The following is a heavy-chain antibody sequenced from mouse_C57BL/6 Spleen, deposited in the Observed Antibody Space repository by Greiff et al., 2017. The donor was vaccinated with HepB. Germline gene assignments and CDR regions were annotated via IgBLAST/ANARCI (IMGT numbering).Heavy chain of an antibody. CDR3: ARQSTVVAYYFDY. V-gene: IGHV5-12*01. CDR1: GFTFSDYY. D-gene: IGHD1-1*01. Sequence: EVMLVESGGGLVQPGGSLKLSCAASGFTFSDYYMYWVRQTPEKRLEWVAYISNGGGSTYYPDTVKGRFTISRDNAKNTLYLQMSRLKSEDTAMYYCARQSTVVAYYFDYLGQGTTLTVSS. CDR2: ISNGGGST. J-gene: IGHJ2*01.